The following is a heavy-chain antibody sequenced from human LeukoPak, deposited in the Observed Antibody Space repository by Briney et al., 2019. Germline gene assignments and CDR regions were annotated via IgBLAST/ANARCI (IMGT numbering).Heavy chain of an antibody. CDR1: GDSISSSYW. Sequence: PSGTLSLTCAVSGDSISSSYWWTWVRQPPGKGLEWIGSIYYSGSTYYNPSLKSRVTISVDTSKNQFSLKLSSVTAADTAVYYCASYQLLFEVWFDPWGQGTLVTVSS. D-gene: IGHD2-2*01. V-gene: IGHV4-4*02. CDR3: ASYQLLFEVWFDP. J-gene: IGHJ5*02. CDR2: IYYSGST.